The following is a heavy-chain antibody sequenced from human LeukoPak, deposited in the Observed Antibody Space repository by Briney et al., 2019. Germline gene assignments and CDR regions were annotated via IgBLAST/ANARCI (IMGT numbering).Heavy chain of an antibody. Sequence: ASVKVSCKASGYTFTSYYMHWVRQAPGQGLEWMGITNPSGGSTSYAQKFQGRVTMTRDTSTSTVYMELSSLRSEDTAVYYCARDLAARPWFDPWGQGTLVTVSS. CDR1: GYTFTSYY. V-gene: IGHV1-46*01. D-gene: IGHD6-6*01. J-gene: IGHJ5*02. CDR2: TNPSGGST. CDR3: ARDLAARPWFDP.